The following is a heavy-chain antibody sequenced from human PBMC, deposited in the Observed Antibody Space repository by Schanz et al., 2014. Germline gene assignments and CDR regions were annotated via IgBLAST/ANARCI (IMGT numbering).Heavy chain of an antibody. D-gene: IGHD3-10*01. Sequence: EVQLLESGGGLVEPGGSLRLSCAASGFSFSSYAMGWVRQAPGKGLEWVSYVSRSTPDIYYADSVKGRFTMSRDNAKNSVFLQMNSLRAEDTAVYYCAKGRFGELSAFDIWGQGTMVTVSS. V-gene: IGHV3-23*01. CDR3: AKGRFGELSAFDI. CDR1: GFSFSSYA. J-gene: IGHJ3*02. CDR2: VSRSTPDI.